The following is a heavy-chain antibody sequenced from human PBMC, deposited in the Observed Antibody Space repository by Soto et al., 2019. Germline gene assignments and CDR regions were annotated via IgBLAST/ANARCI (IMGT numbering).Heavy chain of an antibody. J-gene: IGHJ5*02. CDR2: IYYSGST. CDR1: GGSISSYY. Sequence: PSETLSLTCTVSGGSISSYYWSWIRQPPGKGLEWIGYIYYSGSTNYNPSLKSRVTISVDTSKNQFSLKLSSVTAADTAVYYCARGCCSGGSCYYNWFDPRGQGTLVTVSS. V-gene: IGHV4-59*01. D-gene: IGHD2-15*01. CDR3: ARGCCSGGSCYYNWFDP.